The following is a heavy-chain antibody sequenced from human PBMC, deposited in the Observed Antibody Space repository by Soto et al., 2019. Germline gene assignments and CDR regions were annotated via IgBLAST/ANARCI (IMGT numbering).Heavy chain of an antibody. D-gene: IGHD3-3*01. CDR2: IFYSGSN. V-gene: IGHV4-39*01. CDR1: GGSISSNNYY. Sequence: SETLSLTCTVSGGSISSNNYYWAWIRQPPGKGLEWIANIFYSGSNYYNPSFKSRVTISVDTSTNQFSLRLRSVTAADSAIYFCARQHYDFWNGDFPDAFDIWGKGTKVTVSS. CDR3: ARQHYDFWNGDFPDAFDI. J-gene: IGHJ3*02.